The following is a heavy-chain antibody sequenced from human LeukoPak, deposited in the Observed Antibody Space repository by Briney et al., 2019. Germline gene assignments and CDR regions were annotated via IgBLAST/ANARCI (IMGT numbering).Heavy chain of an antibody. CDR2: INHSGST. Sequence: PSETLSLTCAVYGGSFSGYYWSWIRQPPGKGLEWIGEINHSGSTNYNPSLKSRVTISVDTSKNQFSLKLSSVTAAGTAVYYCARGRRNDYVWGSYRSAYFDYWGQGTLVTVSS. V-gene: IGHV4-34*01. CDR3: ARGRRNDYVWGSYRSAYFDY. CDR1: GGSFSGYY. D-gene: IGHD3-16*02. J-gene: IGHJ4*02.